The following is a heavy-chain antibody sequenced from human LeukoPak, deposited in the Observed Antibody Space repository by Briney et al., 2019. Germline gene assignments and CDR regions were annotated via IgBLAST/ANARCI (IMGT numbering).Heavy chain of an antibody. CDR2: MNPNSGNP. Sequence: ASVTVSCQASGYTFTSYDINWVRQATGQGLEWMGRMNPNSGNPGYAQKFQGRVTMTRNTSISTAYMELSSLRSDDTAVYYWARVIVVVVAATSTPDAFDIGGQGTMVTVSS. CDR3: ARVIVVVVAATSTPDAFDI. D-gene: IGHD2-15*01. J-gene: IGHJ3*02. V-gene: IGHV1-8*01. CDR1: GYTFTSYD.